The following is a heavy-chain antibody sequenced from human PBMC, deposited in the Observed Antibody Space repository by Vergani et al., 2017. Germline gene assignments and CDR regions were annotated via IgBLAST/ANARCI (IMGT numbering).Heavy chain of an antibody. J-gene: IGHJ4*02. CDR3: AKDDRRGTIDY. CDR1: GFTFDDHA. V-gene: IGHV3-9*01. CDR2: ISWNSGSI. Sequence: EVQLVESGGGLVQPGRSLRLSCAASGFTFDDHAMHWVRQAPGKGLEWVSGISWNSGSIGYADAVKGRFTNSRDNAKNSLYLQMNSLRAEDTALYYCAKDDRRGTIDYWGQGTLVTVSS.